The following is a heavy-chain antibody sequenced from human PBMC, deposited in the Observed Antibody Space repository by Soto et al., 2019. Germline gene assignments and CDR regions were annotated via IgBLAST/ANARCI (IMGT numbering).Heavy chain of an antibody. V-gene: IGHV1-8*01. CDR1: GYTITRYD. D-gene: IGHD3-16*01. CDR3: ASGGGWGELDAFDI. J-gene: IGHJ3*02. Sequence: ASVKVSCKASGYTITRYDINCVRQATGQGLEWMGWMNPNSGNTGYAQKFQGRLTMTSNTSISTAYMELSSQKSKDTAASSCASGGGWGELDAFDIWGQGTMVTVSS. CDR2: MNPNSGNT.